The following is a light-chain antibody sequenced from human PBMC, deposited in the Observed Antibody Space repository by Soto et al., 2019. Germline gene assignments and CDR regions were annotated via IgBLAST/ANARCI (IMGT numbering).Light chain of an antibody. V-gene: IGKV3-15*01. CDR1: QSINRY. Sequence: EIVPTKSASSLSGSPRETATLSCRASQSINRYLAWYQHKPGQPPRLLIYDASTRATGIPARFSGGGSGTEFTLTISSLQSEDFATYYCQQYRSWPRTVGQGTKV. CDR2: DAS. J-gene: IGKJ1*01. CDR3: QQYRSWPRT.